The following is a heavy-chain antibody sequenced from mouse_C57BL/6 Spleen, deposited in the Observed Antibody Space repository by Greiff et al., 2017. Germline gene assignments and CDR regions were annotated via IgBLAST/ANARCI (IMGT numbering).Heavy chain of an antibody. V-gene: IGHV5-17*01. CDR1: GFTFSDYG. Sequence: VKLVESGGGLVKPGGSLQLSCAASGFTFSDYGMHWVRQAPEKGLEWVAYISSGSSTIYYAATVKGRFTISRDNAKNTLFLQMTSLRSEDTAMYYCARNWDDAMDYWGQGTSVTVSS. CDR3: ARNWDDAMDY. D-gene: IGHD4-1*01. J-gene: IGHJ4*01. CDR2: ISSGSSTI.